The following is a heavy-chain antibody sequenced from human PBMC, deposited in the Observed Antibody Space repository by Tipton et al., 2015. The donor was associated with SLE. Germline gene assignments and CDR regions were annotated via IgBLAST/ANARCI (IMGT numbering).Heavy chain of an antibody. CDR2: INSDGSST. CDR1: GFTFSSYW. J-gene: IGHJ6*02. V-gene: IGHV3-74*01. D-gene: IGHD2-15*01. CDR3: AKGVVVLGFGMDV. Sequence: GSLRLSCAASGFTFSSYWMHWVRQAPGKGLVWVSRINSDGSSTSYADSVKGRFTISRDNAKNTLYLQMNSLRAEDTAVYYCAKGVVVLGFGMDVWGQGTTVTVSS.